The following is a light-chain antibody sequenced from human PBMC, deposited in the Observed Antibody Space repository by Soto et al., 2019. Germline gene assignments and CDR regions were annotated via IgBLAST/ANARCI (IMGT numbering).Light chain of an antibody. J-gene: IGLJ1*01. CDR3: CSYAGSYTWV. CDR1: SSDVGGYNF. Sequence: QSALTQPRSVSESPGQSVTISCTGTSSDVGGYNFVSWYQQHPGKAPKLMIYDVSKRPSGVPDRFSGSKSGNTASLTISGLQADDEADYYGCSYAGSYTWVFVPGTKITVL. CDR2: DVS. V-gene: IGLV2-11*01.